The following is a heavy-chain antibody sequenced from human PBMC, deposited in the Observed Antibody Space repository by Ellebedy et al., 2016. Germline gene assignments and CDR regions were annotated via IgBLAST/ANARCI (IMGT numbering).Heavy chain of an antibody. CDR1: GFTFSSYG. D-gene: IGHD4-11*01. V-gene: IGHV3-30*18. CDR2: ISYDGSNK. CDR3: AKSYSNYAFDY. J-gene: IGHJ4*02. Sequence: GESLKISXAASGFTFSSYGMHWVRQAPGKGLEWVAVISYDGSNKYYADSVKGRFTISRDNSKNTLYLQMNSLRAEDTAVYYCAKSYSNYAFDYWGQGTLVTVSS.